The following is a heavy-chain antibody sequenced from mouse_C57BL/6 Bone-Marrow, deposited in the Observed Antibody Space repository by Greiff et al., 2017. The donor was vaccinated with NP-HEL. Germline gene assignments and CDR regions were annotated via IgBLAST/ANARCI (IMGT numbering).Heavy chain of an antibody. V-gene: IGHV1-59*01. CDR1: GYTFTSYW. Sequence: VQLQQPGAELVRPGTSVKLSCKASGYTFTSYWMHWVKQRPGQGLEWIGVIDPSDSYTNYNQKFKGKATLTVDTSSSTAYMQLSSLTSEDSAVYYCARGPITTVVAYYWYFDVWGTGTTVTVSS. CDR3: ARGPITTVVAYYWYFDV. J-gene: IGHJ1*03. CDR2: IDPSDSYT. D-gene: IGHD1-1*01.